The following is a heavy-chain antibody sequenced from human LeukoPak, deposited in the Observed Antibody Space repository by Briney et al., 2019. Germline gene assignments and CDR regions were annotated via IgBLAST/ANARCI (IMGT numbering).Heavy chain of an antibody. V-gene: IGHV3-23*01. Sequence: GGSLRLSCAASGFTFSSYAMSWVRQAPGKGLEWVSAISGSGGSTYYADSVKGRFTISRDNSKNTLYLQMNSLRAEDTAVYYCAEDSLRDSGYDSPFDIWGQGTMVTVSS. CDR2: ISGSGGST. CDR1: GFTFSSYA. J-gene: IGHJ3*02. D-gene: IGHD5-12*01. CDR3: AEDSLRDSGYDSPFDI.